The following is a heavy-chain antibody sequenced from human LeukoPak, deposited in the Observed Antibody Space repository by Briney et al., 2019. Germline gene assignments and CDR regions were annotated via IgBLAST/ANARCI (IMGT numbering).Heavy chain of an antibody. V-gene: IGHV1/OR15-1*04. Sequence: ASVKVSCKASGYIFTDYYMHWVRQAPGQELGWMGRINPNSGGTSYAQKFQGRVTMTRDTSTSTVYMELSSLRSEDTAVYYCARRDTAMVLDYWGQGTLVTVSS. J-gene: IGHJ4*02. CDR1: GYIFTDYY. CDR3: ARRDTAMVLDY. D-gene: IGHD5-18*01. CDR2: INPNSGGT.